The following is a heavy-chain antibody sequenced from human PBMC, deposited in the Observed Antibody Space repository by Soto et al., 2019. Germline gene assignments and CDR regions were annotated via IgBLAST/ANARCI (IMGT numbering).Heavy chain of an antibody. CDR1: GFTFSSYA. CDR2: ISGSGGST. V-gene: IGHV3-23*01. CDR3: AKDEPDRRSGWYPPHYYYYYGMDV. Sequence: EVQLLESGGGLVQPGGSLRLSCAASGFTFSSYAMSWVRQAPGKGLEWVSAISGSGGSTYYADSVKGRFTISRDNSKNTLYLQMNSLRAEDTAVYYCAKDEPDRRSGWYPPHYYYYYGMDVWGQGTTVTVSS. D-gene: IGHD6-19*01. J-gene: IGHJ6*02.